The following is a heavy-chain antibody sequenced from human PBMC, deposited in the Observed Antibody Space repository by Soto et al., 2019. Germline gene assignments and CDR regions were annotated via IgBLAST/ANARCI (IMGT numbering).Heavy chain of an antibody. CDR3: ARDGPYSSSEDQFDY. Sequence: GGSLRLSCAASGFTFSRYSMKWVRQAPGKGLEWVSSITISSTYIYYAGSVKGRFTISRDNAQNSLYLQMNSLRDEDTAVYYCARDGPYSSSEDQFDYWGQGTLVTVSS. V-gene: IGHV3-21*01. J-gene: IGHJ4*02. CDR1: GFTFSRYS. D-gene: IGHD6-6*01. CDR2: ITISSTYI.